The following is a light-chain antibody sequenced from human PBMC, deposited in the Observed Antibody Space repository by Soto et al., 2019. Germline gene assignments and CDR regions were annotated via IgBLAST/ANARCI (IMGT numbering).Light chain of an antibody. Sequence: LSPDTVSVSPGERATLSRRASQSVSNNYLAWYQQKPGQAPRLLIYGASNRATGIPDRFSGSGSGTDFTLTISRLEPEDFAVYYWLQSGSSGTFCQGTNVDIK. CDR1: QSVSNNY. J-gene: IGKJ1*01. CDR2: GAS. V-gene: IGKV3-20*01. CDR3: LQSGSSGT.